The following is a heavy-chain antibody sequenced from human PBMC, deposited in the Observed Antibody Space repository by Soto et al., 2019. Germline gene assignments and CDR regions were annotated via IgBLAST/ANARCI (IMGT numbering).Heavy chain of an antibody. D-gene: IGHD3-10*01. CDR3: ASEREGRGADAY. CDR2: IYTRGST. J-gene: IGHJ4*01. CDR1: SGSISSYY. V-gene: IGHV4-4*07. Sequence: SKSMSLTCTVASGSISSYYGSWIRQPDGKGLEWIGRIYTRGSTNYNPSLRSRVTMSVDTSKHQFSLTLRDVTAADTAVYYCASEREGRGADAYWGHGTLVTVS.